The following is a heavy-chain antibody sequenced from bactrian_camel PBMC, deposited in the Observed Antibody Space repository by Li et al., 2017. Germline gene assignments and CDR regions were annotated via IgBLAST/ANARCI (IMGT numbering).Heavy chain of an antibody. CDR1: TDTYSHYC. V-gene: IGHV3S42*01. CDR3: AADLGGRICLYGLGIDEGPGGEYNY. Sequence: VQLVESGGGSVQAGGSLNISCVASTDTYSHYCMGWFRQAPGKGREGVAIIDSSSSAIYADSVKGRFTISQDNAENTLYLQMNSLKPEDTAMYHCAADLGGRICLYGLGIDEGPGGEYNYWGQGTQVTVS. D-gene: IGHD5*01. CDR2: IIDSSSSA. J-gene: IGHJ4*01.